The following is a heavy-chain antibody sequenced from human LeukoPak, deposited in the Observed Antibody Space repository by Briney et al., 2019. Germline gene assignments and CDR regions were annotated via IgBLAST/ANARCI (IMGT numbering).Heavy chain of an antibody. CDR2: IWSDGSNK. V-gene: IGHV3-33*01. CDR3: ARARSSGWGLDY. J-gene: IGHJ4*02. CDR1: GFTFSSYG. D-gene: IGHD6-19*01. Sequence: PGRSLRLSCAVSGFTFSSYGMHWVRQAPGKGLEWVAVIWSDGSNKYYADSVKGRFTISRDNSKNTLYLQMNSLRAEDTAVYSCARARSSGWGLDYWGQGTLVTVSS.